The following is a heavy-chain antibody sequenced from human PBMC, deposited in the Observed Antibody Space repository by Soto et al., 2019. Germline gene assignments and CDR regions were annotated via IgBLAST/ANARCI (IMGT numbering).Heavy chain of an antibody. CDR3: ARHQRDDASRKIDC. V-gene: IGHV5-51*01. D-gene: IGHD3-16*01. Sequence: PGESLKISCQGSGYSFTSNWIGWVRQMPGKGLEWMGIINPADSDIKYSPSFQGQVTISADKSIGTAYLQWSSLKASDTAMYYCARHQRDDASRKIDCCDQGTLVTVSS. J-gene: IGHJ4*02. CDR1: GYSFTSNW. CDR2: INPADSDI.